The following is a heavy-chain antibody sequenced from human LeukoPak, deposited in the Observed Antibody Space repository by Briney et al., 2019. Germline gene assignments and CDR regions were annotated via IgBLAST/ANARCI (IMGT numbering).Heavy chain of an antibody. Sequence: PGGSLRLSCAASGFTFDDYGMSWVRQATGKGLEWVSGINWNGGSTGYAHSVKGRFTISRDNAKKSLYLQMNSLRAEDTALYYCARDFSTVVPDYWGQGTLVTVSP. CDR2: INWNGGST. V-gene: IGHV3-20*04. D-gene: IGHD4-23*01. CDR1: GFTFDDYG. CDR3: ARDFSTVVPDY. J-gene: IGHJ4*02.